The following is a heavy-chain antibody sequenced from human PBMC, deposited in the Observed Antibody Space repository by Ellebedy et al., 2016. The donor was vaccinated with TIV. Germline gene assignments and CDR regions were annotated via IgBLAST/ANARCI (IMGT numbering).Heavy chain of an antibody. D-gene: IGHD2-21*01. V-gene: IGHV6-1*01. J-gene: IGHJ6*02. Sequence: SCAISGDSVSDSSTTWNWIRQSPSRGLEWLGRAYYRSKWLNDYAVSVKGRISISPDTSKNQISLQLASVTPEDTAVYYCARDPSWWWSCLDVWGQGTTVTVSS. CDR2: AYYRSKWLN. CDR3: ARDPSWWWSCLDV. CDR1: GDSVSDSSTT.